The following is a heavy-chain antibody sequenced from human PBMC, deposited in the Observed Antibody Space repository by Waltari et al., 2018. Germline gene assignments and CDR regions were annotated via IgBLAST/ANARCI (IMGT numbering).Heavy chain of an antibody. CDR1: GGTFSSYA. CDR3: ARVSDYVWGSYREYDAFDI. CDR2: IIPIFGTA. V-gene: IGHV1-69*13. Sequence: QVQLVQSGAEVKKPGSSVKVSCKASGGTFSSYAISWVRPAPGQGIEWMGRIIPIFGTANYAQKFQGRVTITADKSTSTAYMELSSLRSEDTAVYYCARVSDYVWGSYREYDAFDIWGQGTMVTVSS. J-gene: IGHJ3*02. D-gene: IGHD3-16*02.